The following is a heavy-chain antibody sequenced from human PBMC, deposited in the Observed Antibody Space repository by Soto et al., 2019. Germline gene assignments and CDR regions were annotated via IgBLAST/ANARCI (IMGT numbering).Heavy chain of an antibody. V-gene: IGHV3-30*03. Sequence: GGSLRLSCAASGFTFSSYGMHCVRQAPGKGLEWVAVISYDGSNKYYADSVKGRFTISRDNSKNTLYLQMNSLRAEDTAVYYCARQNNYDFWTGYYTSISYYYGMDVWGQGTTVTVSS. D-gene: IGHD3-3*01. CDR1: GFTFSSYG. J-gene: IGHJ6*02. CDR2: ISYDGSNK. CDR3: ARQNNYDFWTGYYTSISYYYGMDV.